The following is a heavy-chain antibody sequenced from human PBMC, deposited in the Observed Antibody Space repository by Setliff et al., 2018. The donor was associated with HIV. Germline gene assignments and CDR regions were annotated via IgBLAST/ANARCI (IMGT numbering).Heavy chain of an antibody. CDR1: GYTFNNYG. V-gene: IGHV1-46*02. CDR2: INPSGGST. D-gene: IGHD2-2*01. J-gene: IGHJ5*02. Sequence: ASVKVSCKASGYTFNNYGISWVRQAPGQGLEWMGIINPSGGSTSYAQKFQGRVTMTRDTSTSTVYMELSSLRSEDTAVYYCARAYDRYCSSTSCYEWFDPWGQGTLVTVSS. CDR3: ARAYDRYCSSTSCYEWFDP.